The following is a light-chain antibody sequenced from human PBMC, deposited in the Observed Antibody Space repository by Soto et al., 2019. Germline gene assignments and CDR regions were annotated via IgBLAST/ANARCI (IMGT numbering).Light chain of an antibody. Sequence: VTQPHSVSESPEKTVTISCTRSSGSIVSNYVQWYQQRPGSAPTTLIFENNRRPSGVPDRFSGSIDSSSNSASLTISGLQTEDEADYYCQSYDGNSAIFGGGTKLTVL. J-gene: IGLJ2*01. CDR3: QSYDGNSAI. CDR2: ENN. CDR1: SGSIVSNY. V-gene: IGLV6-57*04.